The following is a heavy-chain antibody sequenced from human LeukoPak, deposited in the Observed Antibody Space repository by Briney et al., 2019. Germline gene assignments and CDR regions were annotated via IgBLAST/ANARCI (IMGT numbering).Heavy chain of an antibody. Sequence: SETLSLTCAVYGGSFSGYYWSWIRQPPGKGLEWIGEINHSGSTNYNPSLKSRVTISVDTSKNQFSLKLSSVTAADTAVYHCARRYGSGSSGTFDYWGQGTLVTVSS. CDR1: GGSFSGYY. CDR3: ARRYGSGSSGTFDY. CDR2: INHSGST. V-gene: IGHV4-34*01. J-gene: IGHJ4*02. D-gene: IGHD3-10*01.